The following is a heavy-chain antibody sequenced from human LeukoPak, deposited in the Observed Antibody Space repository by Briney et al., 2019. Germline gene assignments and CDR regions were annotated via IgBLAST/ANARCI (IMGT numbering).Heavy chain of an antibody. D-gene: IGHD5-18*01. J-gene: IGHJ4*02. CDR2: INPNSGGT. Sequence: ASVKVSCKASGYTFTGYYMHWVRQAPGQGLEWMGWINPNSGGTNYAQKFQGRVTMTRDTSISTAYMELSRLRSDDTAVYYCATTIGYSYGFDYWGQGTLVTVPS. V-gene: IGHV1-2*02. CDR1: GYTFTGYY. CDR3: ATTIGYSYGFDY.